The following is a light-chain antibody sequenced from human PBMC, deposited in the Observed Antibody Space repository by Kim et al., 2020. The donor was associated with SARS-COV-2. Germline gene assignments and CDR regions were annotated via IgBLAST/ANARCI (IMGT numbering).Light chain of an antibody. CDR1: SSDVGGYNY. CDR2: DVS. V-gene: IGLV2-14*03. Sequence: QSALTQPASVSGSPGQSITISCTGTSSDVGGYNYVSWYQQHPGKAPKLMIYDVSNRPSGVSNPFSGSKSGNPASLTISGLQAEDEADYYCSSYTSSSTLVVFGGGTQLTVL. J-gene: IGLJ2*01. CDR3: SSYTSSSTLVV.